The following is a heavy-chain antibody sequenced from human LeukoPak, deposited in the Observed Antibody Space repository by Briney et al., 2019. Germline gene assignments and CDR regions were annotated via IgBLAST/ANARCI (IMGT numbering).Heavy chain of an antibody. J-gene: IGHJ1*01. V-gene: IGHV2-5*02. CDR2: IYWDNDK. D-gene: IGHD5-18*01. Sequence: SGPTLVNPTQTLTLTCTFSGFSLSTTGVGVGWIRQPPGKALEWLALIYWDNDKRYSPSLKSRLTTTKDTSKNQVVLTMTNMDPVDTATYYCAHTPPGRTQIWLRYFQHWGQGTLVTVSS. CDR3: AHTPPGRTQIWLRYFQH. CDR1: GFSLSTTGVG.